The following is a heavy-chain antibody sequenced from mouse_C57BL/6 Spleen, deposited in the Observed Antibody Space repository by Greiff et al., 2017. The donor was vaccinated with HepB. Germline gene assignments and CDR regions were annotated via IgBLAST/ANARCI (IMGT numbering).Heavy chain of an antibody. CDR1: GFSFNTYS. D-gene: IGHD2-3*01. CDR2: IRSKSNNYAT. V-gene: IGHV10-1*01. Sequence: EVMLVESGGGLVQPKGSLKLSCAASGFSFNTYSMNWVRQAPGKGLEWVARIRSKSNNYATYYADSVKDKFTISRDDSESMLYLQMNYLKTEDTAMYYCVRDGYYPFFAYWGQGTLVTVSA. J-gene: IGHJ3*01. CDR3: VRDGYYPFFAY.